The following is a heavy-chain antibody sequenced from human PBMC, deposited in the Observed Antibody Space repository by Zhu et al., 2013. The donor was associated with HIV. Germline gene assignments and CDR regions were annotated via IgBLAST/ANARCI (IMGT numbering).Heavy chain of an antibody. V-gene: IGHV1-69*06. D-gene: IGHD3-22*01. Sequence: QAQLVQSGAEVKKPGSSVKVSCKASGGTFSDYAISWVRQVPGQGLEWMGGIMPTFGSTKYSQKFQDRLTITADKSTSTTYMDLNSLTSEDTAVYYCAKSPVVVISPYWYFDLWGLAPWSRSP. CDR3: AKSPVVVISPYWYFDL. CDR2: IMPTFGST. J-gene: IGHJ2*01. CDR1: GGTFSDYA.